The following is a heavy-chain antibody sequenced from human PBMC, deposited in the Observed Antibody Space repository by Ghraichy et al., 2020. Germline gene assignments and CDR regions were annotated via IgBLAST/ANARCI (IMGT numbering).Heavy chain of an antibody. J-gene: IGHJ4*02. D-gene: IGHD3-22*01. V-gene: IGHV4-31*03. CDR2: IYYSGST. Sequence: SETLSLTCTVSGGSISSGGYYWSWIRQHPGKGLEWIGYIYYSGSTYYNPSLKSRVTISVDTSKNQFSLKLSSVTAADTAVYYCARSGTMIVEPFDYWGQGTLVTVSS. CDR1: GGSISSGGYY. CDR3: ARSGTMIVEPFDY.